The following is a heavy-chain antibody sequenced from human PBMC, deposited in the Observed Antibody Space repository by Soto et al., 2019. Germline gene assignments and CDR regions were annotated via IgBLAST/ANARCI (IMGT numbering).Heavy chain of an antibody. CDR3: TTSGYDSSPGY. D-gene: IGHD5-12*01. CDR2: IKGKTDGGTT. J-gene: IGHJ4*02. CDR1: GFTFSNAW. V-gene: IGHV3-15*01. Sequence: PGGSLRLSCAASGFTFSNAWMSWVRQAPGKGLEWVGRIKGKTDGGTTDYAAPVKGRFTISRDDSKNTLYLQMNSLKTEDTAVYYCTTSGYDSSPGYWGQGTLVTVSS.